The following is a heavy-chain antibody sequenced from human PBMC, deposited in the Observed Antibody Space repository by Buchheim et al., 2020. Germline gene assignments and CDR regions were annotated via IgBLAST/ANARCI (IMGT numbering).Heavy chain of an antibody. CDR3: ARGPGSYYDIPHWYFDL. Sequence: EVQLVESGGGLVQPGGSLRLSCAASGFTFSSYSMNWVRQAPGKGLEWVSYISSSSSTIYSADSVKGRFTISRDNAKNSLYLQMNSLRAEDTAVYYCARGPGSYYDIPHWYFDLWGRGTL. V-gene: IGHV3-48*01. J-gene: IGHJ2*01. CDR1: GFTFSSYS. CDR2: ISSSSSTI. D-gene: IGHD1-26*01.